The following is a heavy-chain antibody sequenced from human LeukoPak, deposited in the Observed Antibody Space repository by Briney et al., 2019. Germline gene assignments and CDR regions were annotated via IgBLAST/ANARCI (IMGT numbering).Heavy chain of an antibody. V-gene: IGHV3-43*02. CDR3: ASSSPHSSGWYRGGYFDY. J-gene: IGHJ4*02. CDR1: GFTFDNYA. Sequence: GGSLRLSCAASGFTFDNYAIHWVRQAPGKGLEWVSLISGDGGSTYYADSVKGRFTISRDNAKNSLYLQMNSLRAEDTAVYYCASSSPHSSGWYRGGYFDYWGQGTLVTVSS. D-gene: IGHD6-19*01. CDR2: ISGDGGST.